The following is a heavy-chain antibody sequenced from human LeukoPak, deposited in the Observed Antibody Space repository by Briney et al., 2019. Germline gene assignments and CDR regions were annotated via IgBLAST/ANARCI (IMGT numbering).Heavy chain of an antibody. CDR2: INSGSDYI. Sequence: GGTLTLSCAVPAFPPSACSIMPAPQVPGLGLDCLSSINSGSDYILYADSVKGRFTISRDNAKNSLYLQMSSLRAEDTAVYYCARDQFGKGNWFDPWGQGTLVTVSS. D-gene: IGHD3-10*01. CDR3: ARDQFGKGNWFDP. J-gene: IGHJ5*02. CDR1: AFPPSACS. V-gene: IGHV3-21*01.